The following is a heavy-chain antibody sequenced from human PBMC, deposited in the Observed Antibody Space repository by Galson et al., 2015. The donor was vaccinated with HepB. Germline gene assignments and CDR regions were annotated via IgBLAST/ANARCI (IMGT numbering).Heavy chain of an antibody. D-gene: IGHD6-13*01. V-gene: IGHV6-1*01. CDR2: TFYRSKWYH. Sequence: CAISGDSVSSNSTAWNWIRQSPSRGLEWLGKTFYRSKWYHESAVSVRSRITFYPDTSKNQLSLQLKSVTPEDTAVYYCTRGILASSNDHWGQGTLVTVSS. CDR1: GDSVSSNSTA. J-gene: IGHJ5*02. CDR3: TRGILASSNDH.